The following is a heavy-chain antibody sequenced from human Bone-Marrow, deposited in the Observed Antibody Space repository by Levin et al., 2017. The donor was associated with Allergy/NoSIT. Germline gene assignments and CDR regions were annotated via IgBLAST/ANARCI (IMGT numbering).Heavy chain of an antibody. CDR2: IKRDGSEK. J-gene: IGHJ3*02. Sequence: GGSLRLSCAASGFTFNTYWMSWARQAPGKGLEWVACIKRDGSEKEYLDSVKGRFTISRDNARNSLYLQMDSLRVEDTAVYYCARERRLGIWGQGTMVIVSS. D-gene: IGHD7-27*01. V-gene: IGHV3-7*01. CDR1: GFTFNTYW. CDR3: ARERRLGI.